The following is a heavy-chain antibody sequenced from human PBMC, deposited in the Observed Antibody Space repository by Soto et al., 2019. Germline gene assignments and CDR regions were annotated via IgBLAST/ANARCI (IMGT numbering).Heavy chain of an antibody. V-gene: IGHV1-69*06. CDR3: ARGEDTAMVTGGWFDP. J-gene: IGHJ5*02. D-gene: IGHD5-18*01. CDR1: GGTFSSYA. Sequence: QVQLVQSGAEVKKPGSSVKVSCKASGGTFSSYAISWVRQAPGQGLEWMGGIIPIFGTANYAQKFQGRVTIPADKSTSTAYMELSSLRSEDTAVYYCARGEDTAMVTGGWFDPWGQGTLVTVSS. CDR2: IIPIFGTA.